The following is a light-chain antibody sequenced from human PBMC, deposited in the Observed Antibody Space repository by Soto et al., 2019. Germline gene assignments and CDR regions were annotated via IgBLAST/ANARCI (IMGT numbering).Light chain of an antibody. CDR3: QHYRTS. CDR2: GAS. CDR1: QSVSSSY. V-gene: IGKV3-20*01. Sequence: EIVLTQSPGTLSLSPGERATLSCRASQSVSSSYLAWYQQKPGQAPRQLIYGASSRATGIPDRFSGSGSGTDFNLTITRLEPEDCAVYYCQHYRTSFGGGTRVEIK. J-gene: IGKJ4*01.